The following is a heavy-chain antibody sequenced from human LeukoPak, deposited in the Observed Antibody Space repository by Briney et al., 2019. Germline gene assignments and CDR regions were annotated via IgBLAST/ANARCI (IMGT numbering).Heavy chain of an antibody. CDR3: ARHGHYDFWSGYSLDY. J-gene: IGHJ4*02. D-gene: IGHD3-3*01. Sequence: PGGSLRLSCAASGFTFSSYAMHWVRQPPGKGLEYVSAISSNGGSTSYANSVKGRFTISRDNSKDTLSRQMGSLRAEDMAVYYCARHGHYDFWSGYSLDYWGQGTLVTVSS. CDR1: GFTFSSYA. CDR2: ISSNGGST. V-gene: IGHV3-64*01.